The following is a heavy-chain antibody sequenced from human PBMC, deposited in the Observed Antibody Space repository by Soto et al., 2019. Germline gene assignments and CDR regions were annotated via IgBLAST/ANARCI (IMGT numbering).Heavy chain of an antibody. V-gene: IGHV3-23*01. J-gene: IGHJ5*01. CDR3: AKDPPGVPGGGSYRYIGLWFDY. CDR1: GFTFSSYA. Sequence: GGSLRLSCAASGFTFSSYAMSWVRQAPGKGLEWVSAISGSGGSTYYADSVKGRFTISRDNSKNTLYLQMNSLRAEDTAVYYWAKDPPGVPGGGSYRYIGLWFDYWGQGTLVTVSS. CDR2: ISGSGGST. D-gene: IGHD3-16*02.